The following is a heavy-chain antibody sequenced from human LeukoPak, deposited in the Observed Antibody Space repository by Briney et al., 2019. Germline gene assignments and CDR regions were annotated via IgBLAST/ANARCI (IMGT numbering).Heavy chain of an antibody. J-gene: IGHJ4*02. CDR2: ISAYNGNT. V-gene: IGHV1-18*01. Sequence: ASVKVSCKASGYTFTSYGISWVRQAPGQGLEWMGWISAYNGNTNYAQKLQGRVTMTTDTSTSTAYMELRSLRSDDTAVYYCASGALNDYGTPGPGHYWGQGTLVTVSS. CDR3: ASGALNDYGTPGPGHY. CDR1: GYTFTSYG. D-gene: IGHD4-17*01.